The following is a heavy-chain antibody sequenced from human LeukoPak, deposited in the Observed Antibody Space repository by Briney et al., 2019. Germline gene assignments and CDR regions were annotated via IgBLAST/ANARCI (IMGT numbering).Heavy chain of an antibody. CDR3: AAVDSSSSAYQLDY. D-gene: IGHD6-6*01. V-gene: IGHV1-58*02. CDR2: IGVGSGNT. Sequence: GASVKVSCKASGFTFTSSAMQWVRQARGQRLEWIGWIGVGSGNTNYAQKFQERVTITRDMSTSTAYMELSSLRSEDTAVYYCAAVDSSSSAYQLDYWGQGTLVTVSS. J-gene: IGHJ4*02. CDR1: GFTFTSSA.